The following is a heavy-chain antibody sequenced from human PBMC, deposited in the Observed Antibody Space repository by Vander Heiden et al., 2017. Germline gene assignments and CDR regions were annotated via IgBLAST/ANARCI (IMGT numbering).Heavy chain of an antibody. CDR2: IKSKTDGGTT. CDR1: GFTFSNAW. D-gene: IGHD2-15*01. Sequence: EVQLVESGGGLVKPGGSLRLSCAASGFTFSNAWMNWVRQAPGKGLEWVGRIKSKTDGGTTDYAAPVKGRFTISRDDSKNTLYLQMNSLKTEDTAVYYCTTDTVVVAATPWWFDPWGQGTLVTVSS. CDR3: TTDTVVVAATPWWFDP. J-gene: IGHJ5*02. V-gene: IGHV3-15*07.